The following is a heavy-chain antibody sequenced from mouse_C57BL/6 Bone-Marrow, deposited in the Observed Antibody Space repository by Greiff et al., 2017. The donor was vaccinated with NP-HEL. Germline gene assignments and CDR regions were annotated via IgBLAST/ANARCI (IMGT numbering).Heavy chain of an antibody. CDR1: GYTFTDYY. CDR3: AREEDWDLFAY. Sequence: VQLQQSGPELVKPGASVKISCKASGYTFTDYYMNWVKQSHGKSLEWIGDINPNNGGTSYNQKFKGKATLTVDKSSSTAYMELRSLTSEDSAVYYCAREEDWDLFAYWGQGTLVTVSA. CDR2: INPNNGGT. D-gene: IGHD4-1*01. V-gene: IGHV1-26*01. J-gene: IGHJ3*01.